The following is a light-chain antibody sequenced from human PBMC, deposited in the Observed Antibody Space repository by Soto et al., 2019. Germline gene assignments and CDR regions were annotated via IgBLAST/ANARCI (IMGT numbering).Light chain of an antibody. CDR3: VQSAELDLT. V-gene: IGKV2D-29*02. Sequence: DIVMTQAPPSLSVTPGRPASISCKSNQSLVGSDRKTDLSWYVQKAGQSPQLLIYEVSKRFPGGPERFAGSGSATDFTLTISRVEAEDVGIYYCVQSAELDLTLRPGTRV. CDR2: EVS. J-gene: IGKJ3*01. CDR1: QSLVGSDRKTD.